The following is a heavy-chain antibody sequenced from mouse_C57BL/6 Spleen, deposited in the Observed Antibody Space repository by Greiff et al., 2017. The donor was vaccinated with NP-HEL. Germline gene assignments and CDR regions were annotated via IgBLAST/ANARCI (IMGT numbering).Heavy chain of an antibody. J-gene: IGHJ3*01. CDR1: GYTFTSYW. Sequence: VQLQQPGTELVKPGASVKLSCKASGYTFTSYWMHWVKQRPGQGLEWIGNINPSNGGTNYNEKFKSKATLTVDKSSSTAYMQLSSLTSEDSAVYYCARERDYYGSSYGGFAYWGQGTLVTVSA. V-gene: IGHV1-53*01. CDR3: ARERDYYGSSYGGFAY. D-gene: IGHD1-1*01. CDR2: INPSNGGT.